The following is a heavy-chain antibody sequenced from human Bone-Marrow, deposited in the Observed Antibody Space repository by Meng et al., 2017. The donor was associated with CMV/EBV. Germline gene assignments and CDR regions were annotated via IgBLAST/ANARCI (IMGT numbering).Heavy chain of an antibody. Sequence: GESLKISCAASGFTFSSYSMNWVRQAPGKGLEWVSSISSSSSYIYYADSVKGRFTISRDNAKNSLYLQMNSLRAEDTAVYYCARVDLTIFGVVIIAYGMDVWGQRNTVHVAS. CDR2: ISSSSSYI. J-gene: IGHJ6*02. CDR1: GFTFSSYS. CDR3: ARVDLTIFGVVIIAYGMDV. V-gene: IGHV3-21*01. D-gene: IGHD3-3*01.